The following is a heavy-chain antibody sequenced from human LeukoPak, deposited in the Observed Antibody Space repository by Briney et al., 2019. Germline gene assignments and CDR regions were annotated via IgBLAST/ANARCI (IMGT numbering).Heavy chain of an antibody. Sequence: PGGSLRLSCAASGFTFDDCGMSWVRQAPGKGLEWVSGINWNGGSTGYADSVKGRFTISRDNAKNSLYLQMNSLRAEDTALYYCTRVPYSSRHIDYWGQGTLVTVSS. CDR1: GFTFDDCG. V-gene: IGHV3-20*04. D-gene: IGHD6-13*01. CDR3: TRVPYSSRHIDY. CDR2: INWNGGST. J-gene: IGHJ4*02.